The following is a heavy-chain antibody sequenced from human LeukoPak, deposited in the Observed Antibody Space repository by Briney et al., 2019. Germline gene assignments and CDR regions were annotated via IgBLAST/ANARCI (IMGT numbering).Heavy chain of an antibody. J-gene: IGHJ6*02. D-gene: IGHD3-22*01. CDR2: INPNSGGT. CDR3: ARDRYYYDSSGYYYYYGMDV. CDR1: GYTFTGYY. Sequence: GASVKVSCKASGYTFTGYYMHWVRQAPGQGLEWMGWINPNSGGTNYAQKFQGRVTMTRDTSISTAYMELSRLRSDDTAVYYCARDRYYYDSSGYYYYYGMDVWGQGTTVTVSS. V-gene: IGHV1-2*02.